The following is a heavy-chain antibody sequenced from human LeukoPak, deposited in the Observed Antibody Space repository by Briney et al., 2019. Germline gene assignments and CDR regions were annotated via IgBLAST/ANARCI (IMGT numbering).Heavy chain of an antibody. CDR3: ARQFADFSSVLA. Sequence: SETLSLTCSVSGDSLSSSAYYLAWIRQPPGKGLEWIGSIYYNGNTYYNPSLNTRLTMSVDTSTNQFSLRLSSVTAAATAVYYCARQFADFSSVLAWGQGTLVTVSS. D-gene: IGHD2-21*02. CDR1: GDSLSSSAYY. CDR2: IYYNGNT. V-gene: IGHV4-39*01. J-gene: IGHJ5*02.